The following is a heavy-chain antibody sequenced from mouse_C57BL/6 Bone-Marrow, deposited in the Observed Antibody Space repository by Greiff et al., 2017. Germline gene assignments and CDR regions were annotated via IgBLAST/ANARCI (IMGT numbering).Heavy chain of an antibody. CDR2: IYPGDGDT. D-gene: IGHD1-1*02. Sequence: VQLQQSGPELVKPGASVKISCKASGYAFSSSWMNWVKQRPGKGLEWIGRIYPGDGDTNYNGKFQGKATLTADKSSSTAYMQLSSLTSEDSAVYFCARGLSLFAYWGQGTLVTVSA. CDR1: GYAFSSSW. V-gene: IGHV1-82*01. J-gene: IGHJ3*01. CDR3: ARGLSLFAY.